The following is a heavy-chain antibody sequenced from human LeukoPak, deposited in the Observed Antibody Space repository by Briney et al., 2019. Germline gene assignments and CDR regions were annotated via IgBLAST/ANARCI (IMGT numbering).Heavy chain of an antibody. Sequence: PGGSLRLSCAASGFTFSSYAMHWVRQAPGKGLEWVAVISYDGSNKYYADSVKGRFTISRDNAKNSLYLQMNSLRAEDTAVYYCARGLRGYRFNWGQGTLVTVSS. D-gene: IGHD5-18*01. V-gene: IGHV3-30*04. CDR3: ARGLRGYRFN. CDR1: GFTFSSYA. J-gene: IGHJ4*02. CDR2: ISYDGSNK.